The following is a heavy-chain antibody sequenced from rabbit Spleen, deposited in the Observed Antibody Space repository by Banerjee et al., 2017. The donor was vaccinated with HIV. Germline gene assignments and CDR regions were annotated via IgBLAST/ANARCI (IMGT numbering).Heavy chain of an antibody. Sequence: QEQLVESGGGLVQPEGSLTLTCTASGFSFSSSYWICWVRQAPGKGLEWIACIYAGSSGYTYYASWAKGRFTISKTSSTTVTLQMTSLTAADTATYFCTRAGGAGYGYAFHLWGPGTLVTVS. V-gene: IGHV1S45*01. J-gene: IGHJ4*01. CDR1: GFSFSSSYW. CDR2: IYAGSSGYT. CDR3: TRAGGAGYGYAFHL. D-gene: IGHD6-1*01.